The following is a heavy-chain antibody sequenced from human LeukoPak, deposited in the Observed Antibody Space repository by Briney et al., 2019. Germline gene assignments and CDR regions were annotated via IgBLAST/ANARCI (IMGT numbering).Heavy chain of an antibody. D-gene: IGHD2-8*02. CDR1: GASITTSY. CDR3: ARAVTGGDRSRFYTGGWYYFDN. Sequence: SETLSLTCTVSGASITTSYWSWIRQPPGKGLEWIGYISDSGSTNYNASLKGRVTISIHSSPNQFSLELGSVTAADTAIYYCARAVTGGDRSRFYTGGWYYFDNWGQGTLVTASS. J-gene: IGHJ4*02. V-gene: IGHV4-59*08. CDR2: ISDSGST.